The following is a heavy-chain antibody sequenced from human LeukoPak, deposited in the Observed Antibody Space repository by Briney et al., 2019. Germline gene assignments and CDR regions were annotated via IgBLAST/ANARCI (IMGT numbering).Heavy chain of an antibody. Sequence: ASVKVSCKASGYTFTGYYMHWVRQAPGQGLEWMGGIIPIFGTANYAQKFQGRVTITADESTSTAYMELSSLRSEDTAVYYCARTYQLLTYYYYYMDVWGKGTTVTVSS. CDR1: GYTFTGYY. D-gene: IGHD2-2*01. CDR3: ARTYQLLTYYYYYMDV. J-gene: IGHJ6*03. V-gene: IGHV1-69*13. CDR2: IIPIFGTA.